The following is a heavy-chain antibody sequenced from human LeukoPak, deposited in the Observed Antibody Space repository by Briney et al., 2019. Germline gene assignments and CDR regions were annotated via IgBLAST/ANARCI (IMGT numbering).Heavy chain of an antibody. CDR3: ARVDYASGSYDQSNHGDY. CDR1: GYTFISYG. J-gene: IGHJ4*02. CDR2: INTYTDNT. Sequence: ASVKVSCKTSGYTFISYGITWVRQAPGQGLEWMGWINTYTDNTNYAQKRQGRVTMTTDTSTSTAYMELRSLRSDDTAVYYCARVDYASGSYDQSNHGDYWGQGTLVTVPS. D-gene: IGHD3-10*01. V-gene: IGHV1-18*01.